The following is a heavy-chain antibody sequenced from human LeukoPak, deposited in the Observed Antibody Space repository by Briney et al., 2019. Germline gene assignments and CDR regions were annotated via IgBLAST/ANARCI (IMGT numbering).Heavy chain of an antibody. V-gene: IGHV3-33*01. CDR1: GFTFSSYG. CDR2: IWYDGTNE. J-gene: IGHJ3*02. D-gene: IGHD1-26*01. CDR3: ARGLGVPATSLDAVDI. Sequence: GGSLRLSCAASGFTFSSYGMHWVRQAPGKGLEWVALIWYDGTNEDYADSVKGRFTISRDSSKNTLYLQMNSLRAEDTAVYYCARGLGVPATSLDAVDIWGQGQWSSSLQ.